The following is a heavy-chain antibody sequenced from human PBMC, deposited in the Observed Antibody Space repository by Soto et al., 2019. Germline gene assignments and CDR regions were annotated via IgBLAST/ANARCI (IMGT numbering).Heavy chain of an antibody. CDR3: ARAQYSSGWSRYYYYGMEV. Sequence: GGSLRLSCGASGFTFSSYDMHWVRQATGKGLEWVSAIGIAGDTYYPGSVKGRFTISRENAKNSLYLQMNSLRPGDTAVYYCARAQYSSGWSRYYYYGMEVWGQGTTVTVSS. D-gene: IGHD6-19*01. CDR2: IGIAGDT. CDR1: GFTFSSYD. V-gene: IGHV3-13*04. J-gene: IGHJ6*02.